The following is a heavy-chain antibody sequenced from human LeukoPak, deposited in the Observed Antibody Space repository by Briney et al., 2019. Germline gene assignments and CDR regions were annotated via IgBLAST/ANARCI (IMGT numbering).Heavy chain of an antibody. J-gene: IGHJ4*02. Sequence: PSETLSLTCTVSGGSISNGSYYWNWIRQPAGKGLEWIGRIYTSGSTNYNPFLKSRVTISVDTSKNQFSLKLSSVTAADTAVYYCARLIWSGYYFFDYWGQGILVTVSS. V-gene: IGHV4-61*02. CDR3: ARLIWSGYYFFDY. CDR1: GGSISNGSYY. D-gene: IGHD3-3*01. CDR2: IYTSGST.